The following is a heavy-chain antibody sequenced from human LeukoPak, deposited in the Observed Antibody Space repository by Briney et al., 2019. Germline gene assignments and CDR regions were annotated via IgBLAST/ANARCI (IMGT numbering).Heavy chain of an antibody. V-gene: IGHV3-21*03. J-gene: IGHJ6*02. CDR2: ISSSSSYI. CDR3: ARDLFSAAATPYYYYGMDV. CDR1: GFTFSSYS. D-gene: IGHD6-13*01. Sequence: GRSLRLSCAASGFTFSSYSMNWVRQAPGKGLEWVSSISSSSSYIYYADSVKGRFTISRDNAKNSLYLQMNSLRAEDTAVYYCARDLFSAAATPYYYYGMDVWGQRTTVTVSS.